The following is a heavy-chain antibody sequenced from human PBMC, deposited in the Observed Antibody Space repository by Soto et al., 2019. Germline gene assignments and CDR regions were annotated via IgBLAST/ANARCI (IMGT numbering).Heavy chain of an antibody. J-gene: IGHJ4*02. CDR3: ARDSLVRRDGYNYHGY. D-gene: IGHD5-12*01. V-gene: IGHV1-69*13. CDR2: IIPIFGTA. Sequence: SVKVSCKASGGTFSSYAISWVRQAPGQGLEWMGGIIPIFGTANYAQKFQGRVTITADESKSTAYMELSSLRSEDTAVYYCARDSLVRRDGYNYHGYWGQGTLVTVSS. CDR1: GGTFSSYA.